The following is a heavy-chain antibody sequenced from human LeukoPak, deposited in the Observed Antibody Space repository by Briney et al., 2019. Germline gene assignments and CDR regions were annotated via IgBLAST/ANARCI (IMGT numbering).Heavy chain of an antibody. V-gene: IGHV3-7*01. J-gene: IGHJ4*02. D-gene: IGHD2-2*01. CDR1: GFTFSSYA. CDR2: IKEDGSEE. CDR3: ARLAIPVAILSNPLDY. Sequence: GGSLRLSCAASGFTFSSYAMAWVRQAPGKGLEWVATIKEDGSEEYYVDSVKGRFTTSRDNAKNSLYLQMDSLRAEDTAIYYCARLAIPVAILSNPLDYWGRGTLVTVSS.